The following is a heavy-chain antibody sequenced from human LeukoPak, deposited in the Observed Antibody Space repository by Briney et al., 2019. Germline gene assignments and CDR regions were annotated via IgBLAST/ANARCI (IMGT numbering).Heavy chain of an antibody. D-gene: IGHD1-7*01. Sequence: GGSLRLXCAASGFTFSTYTFSSYAMTWVRQAPGKGLEWVSAISVSGIRRYYADSVKGRFTISRDNSKNTLYLQMNSLRAEDTAVYYCAKDRVLTGTGYFDWFDPWGQGTLVTVSS. J-gene: IGHJ5*02. V-gene: IGHV3-23*01. CDR2: ISVSGIRR. CDR3: AKDRVLTGTGYFDWFDP. CDR1: GFTFSTYTFSSYA.